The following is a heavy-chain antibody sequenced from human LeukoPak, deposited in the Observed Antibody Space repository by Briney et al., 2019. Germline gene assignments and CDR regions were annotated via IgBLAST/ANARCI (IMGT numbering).Heavy chain of an antibody. Sequence: PGGSLRLSCTASGFSFGDYAMSWVRQAPGKGLEWVGLIRSNVYGGTTEYAASVKCRFSISREDSTSIANLHMNSLKTDDTAVYFCTTSLRSGWYRGFDYWGQGTLVTVSS. V-gene: IGHV3-49*04. CDR3: TTSLRSGWYRGFDY. D-gene: IGHD6-19*01. CDR2: IRSNVYGGTT. CDR1: GFSFGDYA. J-gene: IGHJ4*02.